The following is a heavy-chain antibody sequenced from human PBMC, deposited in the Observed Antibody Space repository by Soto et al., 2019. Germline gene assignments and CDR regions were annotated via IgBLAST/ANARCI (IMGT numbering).Heavy chain of an antibody. CDR3: ARDLGYCTNGVCSSIDY. J-gene: IGHJ4*02. Sequence: QVQLVQSGAEVKKPGASVKVSCKASGYTFTSYGIIWVRQAPGQGLEWMGWISAYNGNTNYAQKLQGRVTMTTDTSTSTAYMELRSLRSDDTAVYYCARDLGYCTNGVCSSIDYWGQGTLVTVSS. V-gene: IGHV1-18*01. D-gene: IGHD2-8*01. CDR2: ISAYNGNT. CDR1: GYTFTSYG.